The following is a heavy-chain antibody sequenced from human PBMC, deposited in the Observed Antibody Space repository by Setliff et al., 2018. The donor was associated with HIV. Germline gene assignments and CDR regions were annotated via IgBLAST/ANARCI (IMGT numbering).Heavy chain of an antibody. J-gene: IGHJ2*01. CDR1: GYLFTGYY. CDR2: INVNSGGT. V-gene: IGHV1-2*02. Sequence: ASVKVSCKASGYLFTGYYMHWVRQAPGQGLEWMGWINVNSGGTKYAQKFQGRVTMTRDTSISTAYMEVSSLRSDDTAIYFCARSCQSGRSDWYFDLWDRGTLVTAPQ. CDR3: ARSCQSGRSDWYFDL. D-gene: IGHD2-15*01.